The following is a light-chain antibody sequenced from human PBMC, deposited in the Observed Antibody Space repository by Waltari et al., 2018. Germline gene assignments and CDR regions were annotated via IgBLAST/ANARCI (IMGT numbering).Light chain of an antibody. Sequence: IVMTQSQDSLAVSLGERATINCRSSQTVLSNSNNKTYLAWFQHKPPQPPKLFIFWASTRVFGVPERFSGSGSGTDFTLTINNLRTEDVAFYYCQQYFSPQGYTFGQGTKVDLK. CDR3: QQYFSPQGYT. CDR2: WAS. J-gene: IGKJ2*01. CDR1: QTVLSNSNNKTY. V-gene: IGKV4-1*01.